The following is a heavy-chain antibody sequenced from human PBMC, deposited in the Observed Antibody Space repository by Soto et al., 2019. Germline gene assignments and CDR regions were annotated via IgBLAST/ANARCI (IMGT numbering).Heavy chain of an antibody. D-gene: IGHD1-26*01. CDR3: ARGGGSLSY. CDR1: GFTFSDSA. Sequence: EVQLVESGGGLVKPGGSLRLSCVASGFTFSDSAMNWVRQAPGKGLEWVSSITHSSRLISYSDSVKGRFTISRDNAQNSVYLELNSLKPADTAVSYCARGGGSLSYWGQGTLVTVSS. CDR2: ITHSSRLI. V-gene: IGHV3-21*01. J-gene: IGHJ4*02.